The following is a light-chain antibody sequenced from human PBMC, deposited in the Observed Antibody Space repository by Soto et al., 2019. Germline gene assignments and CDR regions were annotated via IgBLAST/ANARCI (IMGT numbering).Light chain of an antibody. CDR2: AAS. CDR3: QQSSRTSTVT. CDR1: QTINTF. J-gene: IGKJ4*02. Sequence: SRRSLPASVGASVTMTYQASQTINTFLNWYQVKPATPPKLMIYAASRLQSGVPSRFSGSGSGTDFSLTISSLQTEDFATYYCQQSSRTSTVTFGGGTKVDIK. V-gene: IGKV1-39*01.